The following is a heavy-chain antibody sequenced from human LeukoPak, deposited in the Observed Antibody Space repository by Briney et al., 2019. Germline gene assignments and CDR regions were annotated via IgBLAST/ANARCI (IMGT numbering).Heavy chain of an antibody. Sequence: PGGSLRLSCAASGFTFSSYAMSWVRQAPGKGLEWVSAISGSGGSTYYADSVKGRFTISRDNSKNTLYLQMNSLRAEDTAVYYCAKTVPLMTTVVTPSNAFDIWGQGTMVTVSS. D-gene: IGHD4-23*01. CDR2: ISGSGGST. CDR1: GFTFSSYA. V-gene: IGHV3-23*01. J-gene: IGHJ3*02. CDR3: AKTVPLMTTVVTPSNAFDI.